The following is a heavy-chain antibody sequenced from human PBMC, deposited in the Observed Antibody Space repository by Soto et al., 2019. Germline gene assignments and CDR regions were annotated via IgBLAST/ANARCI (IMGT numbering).Heavy chain of an antibody. J-gene: IGHJ4*02. CDR1: EFTSSTYS. Sequence: VQLVESGGGLVQPGGSLRLSCAASEFTSSTYSMNWVRQAPGKGLEWISYISSTGSNIYYADSVKGRFTISRDNARNSLYLQMNSLRDEDTAVYYCARDSCRNTSCAANYWGQGTLVTVSS. CDR2: ISSTGSNI. D-gene: IGHD2-2*01. V-gene: IGHV3-48*02. CDR3: ARDSCRNTSCAANY.